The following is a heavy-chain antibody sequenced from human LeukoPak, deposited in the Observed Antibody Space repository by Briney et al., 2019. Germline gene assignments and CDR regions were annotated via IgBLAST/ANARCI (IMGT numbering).Heavy chain of an antibody. CDR2: IYYSGST. CDR3: ASAYYYDSSDAFDI. J-gene: IGHJ3*02. CDR1: GGSISSSSYY. V-gene: IGHV4-39*07. D-gene: IGHD3-22*01. Sequence: PSETLSLTCTVSGGSISSSSYYWGWIRQPPGKGLEWIGSIYYSGSTYYNPSLKSRVTISVDTSKNQFSLKLSSVTAADTAVYYCASAYYYDSSDAFDIWGQGTMVTVSS.